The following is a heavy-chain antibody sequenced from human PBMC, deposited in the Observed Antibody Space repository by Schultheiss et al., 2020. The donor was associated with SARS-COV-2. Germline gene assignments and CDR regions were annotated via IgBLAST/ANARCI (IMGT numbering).Heavy chain of an antibody. Sequence: GGSLRLSCAASGFTFSNSDMNWVHQAPGKGLEWVSGVSWNGSRTHYADSVKGRFIISRDNAKNTLYLQMNSLRAEDTAVYYCARGDSSSLDWSEYGMDVWGQGTTVTVSS. CDR3: ARGDSSSLDWSEYGMDV. V-gene: IGHV3-35*01. CDR2: VSWNGSRT. CDR1: GFTFSNSD. J-gene: IGHJ6*02. D-gene: IGHD3-22*01.